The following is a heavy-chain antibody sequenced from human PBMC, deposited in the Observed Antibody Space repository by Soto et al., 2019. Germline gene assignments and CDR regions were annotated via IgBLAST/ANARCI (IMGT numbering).Heavy chain of an antibody. CDR2: LSGNGGNT. V-gene: IGHV3-23*01. Sequence: EVQLSESGGGLVQPGGSLRLSCAASGFTFSSYAMSWVRQAPGKGLGWVSALSGNGGNTYYADSVKGRFTISRDNSKNTLYLQMNSLRAEDTAVYYCAKDQRGYSSTARIDYWGQGTLVTVSS. J-gene: IGHJ4*02. CDR1: GFTFSSYA. CDR3: AKDQRGYSSTARIDY. D-gene: IGHD6-19*01.